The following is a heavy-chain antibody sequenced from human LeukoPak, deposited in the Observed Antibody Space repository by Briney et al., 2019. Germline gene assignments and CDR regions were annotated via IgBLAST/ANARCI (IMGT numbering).Heavy chain of an antibody. CDR2: ISGRAGST. D-gene: IGHD6-6*01. J-gene: IGHJ4*02. V-gene: IGHV3-23*01. CDR1: GFTFSTYA. CDR3: AKGGPYSSSPDFDY. Sequence: PGGSLRLSCAASGFTFSTYAMSWVRQAPGKGLEWVPAISGRAGSTYYADSVKGRFTISRDNSKNTLFLQMNSLRAEDTAVYYCAKGGPYSSSPDFDYWGQGSLVTVSS.